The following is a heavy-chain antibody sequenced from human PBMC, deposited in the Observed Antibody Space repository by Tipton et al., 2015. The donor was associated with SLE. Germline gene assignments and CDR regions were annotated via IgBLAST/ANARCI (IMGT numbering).Heavy chain of an antibody. V-gene: IGHV4-4*07. CDR1: GGSISSYY. Sequence: TLSLTCTVSGGSISSYYWSWIRQPAGKGLEWIGRIYTSGSTNYNPSLKSRVTMSVDTSKNQFSLKLSSVTAEDTAVYYCAKDSVGAEDRDYWGQGTLVTVSS. D-gene: IGHD1-26*01. CDR2: IYTSGST. CDR3: AKDSVGAEDRDY. J-gene: IGHJ4*02.